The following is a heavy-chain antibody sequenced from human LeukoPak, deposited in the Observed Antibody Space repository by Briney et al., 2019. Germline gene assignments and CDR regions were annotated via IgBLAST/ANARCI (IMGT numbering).Heavy chain of an antibody. V-gene: IGHV4-4*07. CDR1: GDSIGSNY. CDR3: ARAYYYDSSGYYFFDY. CDR2: IYPSGS. Sequence: SETLSLTCTVSGDSIGSNYWSWIRQPAGKGLEWIGRIYPSGSNYNPSLKSRVTISVDKSKNQFSLKLISVTAADTAVYYCARAYYYDSSGYYFFDYWGQGTLVTVSS. J-gene: IGHJ4*02. D-gene: IGHD3-22*01.